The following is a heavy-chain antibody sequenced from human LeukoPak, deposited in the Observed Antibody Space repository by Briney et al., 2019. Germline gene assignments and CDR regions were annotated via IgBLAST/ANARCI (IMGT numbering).Heavy chain of an antibody. J-gene: IGHJ6*02. V-gene: IGHV1-46*01. Sequence: ASVKVSCKASGYTFTSYYMHWVRQAPGQGLEWMGIINPSGGSTSYAQKFQGGVTMTRDTSTSTVYMELSSLRSEDTAVYYCASGQGSGWLYYYYYGMDVWGQGTTVTVSS. CDR3: ASGQGSGWLYYYYYGMDV. D-gene: IGHD6-19*01. CDR2: INPSGGST. CDR1: GYTFTSYY.